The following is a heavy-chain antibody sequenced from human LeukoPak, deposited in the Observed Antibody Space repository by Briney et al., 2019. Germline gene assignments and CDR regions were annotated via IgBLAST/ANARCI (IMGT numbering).Heavy chain of an antibody. Sequence: AGGSLRLSCSASGFTFSSYSMNWVRQAPGKGLEWVSGISGSGGTTYYADSVKGRFTISRDNSKNTLYLQVNSLRAEDTAVYYCAKGDSSSWTPDYWGQGTLVTVSS. CDR2: ISGSGGTT. D-gene: IGHD6-13*01. V-gene: IGHV3-23*01. CDR3: AKGDSSSWTPDY. J-gene: IGHJ4*02. CDR1: GFTFSSYS.